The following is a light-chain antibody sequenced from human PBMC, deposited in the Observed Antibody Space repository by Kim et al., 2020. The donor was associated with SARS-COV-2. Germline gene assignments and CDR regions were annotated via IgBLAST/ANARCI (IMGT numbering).Light chain of an antibody. V-gene: IGKV1-5*03. CDR1: ESISGW. CDR3: QQYNTYPGT. J-gene: IGKJ1*01. Sequence: DIQMTQSPSTLSASVGDRVTITCRASESISGWLAWYQQNPCKAPKLLINKASSLQSGVPSRFSGSGSGTEFTLTISSLQSDDFATYYCQQYNTYPGTFGQGTKVDI. CDR2: KAS.